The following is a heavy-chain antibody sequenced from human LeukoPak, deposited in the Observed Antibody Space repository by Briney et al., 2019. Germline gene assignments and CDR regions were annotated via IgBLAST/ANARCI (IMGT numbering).Heavy chain of an antibody. CDR1: GGTFSSYA. J-gene: IGHJ4*02. V-gene: IGHV1-18*01. Sequence: EASVNVSCKASGGTFSSYAISWVRQAPGQGLEWMGWISAYNGNTNYAQKLQGRVTMTTDTSTSTAYMELRSLRSDDTAVYYCARQYYDFWSGYYRPFDYWGQGTLVTVSS. CDR3: ARQYYDFWSGYYRPFDY. CDR2: ISAYNGNT. D-gene: IGHD3-3*01.